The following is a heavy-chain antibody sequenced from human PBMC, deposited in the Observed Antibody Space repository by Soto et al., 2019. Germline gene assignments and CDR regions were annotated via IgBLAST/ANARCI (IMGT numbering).Heavy chain of an antibody. CDR3: ARDKVNWNDGNWFDP. CDR1: GGSISSGGYY. J-gene: IGHJ5*02. CDR2: IYYSGST. Sequence: SETLSLTCTVSGGSISSGGYYWSWIRQHPGKGLEWIGYIYYSGSTYYNPSLRSRVTISVDTSKNQFSLKLSSVTAADTAVYYCARDKVNWNDGNWFDPWGQGTLVTVSS. D-gene: IGHD1-20*01. V-gene: IGHV4-31*03.